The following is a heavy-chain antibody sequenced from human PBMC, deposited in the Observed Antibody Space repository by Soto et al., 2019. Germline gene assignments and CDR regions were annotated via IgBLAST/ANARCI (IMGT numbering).Heavy chain of an antibody. V-gene: IGHV3-33*01. J-gene: IGHJ4*02. CDR2: IWYDGSKK. D-gene: IGHD3-3*02. CDR3: AREGVHFWSGYPYYFDY. CDR1: GFTFSSYG. Sequence: PGGSLRLSCVVSGFTFSSYGMHWVRQAPGKGLEWVAVIWYDGSKKYYLDSVKGRFTISRDNSKNTLYLQMNSLRAEDTAVYYCAREGVHFWSGYPYYFDYWGQGTLVTVSS.